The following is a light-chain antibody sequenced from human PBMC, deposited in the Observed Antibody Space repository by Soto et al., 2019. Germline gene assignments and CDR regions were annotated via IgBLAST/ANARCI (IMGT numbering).Light chain of an antibody. V-gene: IGKV3-11*01. J-gene: IGKJ2*01. CDR1: QSVSRT. CDR2: DAS. CDR3: QQHGGWPRT. Sequence: ETVLTQSPATLSLSPGDRATLSCRASQSVSRTFAWYQQRPGQAPRLLIYDASNRATGIPARFSGSGSGTDFTLTISSLEPEDFAVYYCQQHGGWPRTFGQGTKVEIK.